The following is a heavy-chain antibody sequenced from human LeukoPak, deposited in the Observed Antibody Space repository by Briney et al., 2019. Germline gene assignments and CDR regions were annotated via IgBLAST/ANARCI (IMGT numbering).Heavy chain of an antibody. V-gene: IGHV4-4*07. D-gene: IGHD3-3*02. CDR2: IYTSGTT. J-gene: IGHJ6*02. CDR1: GGSLSSYY. Sequence: SETLSLTCIVSGGSLSSYYWNWIRQPAGKGLEWIGRIYTSGTTNYNPSLKSRVTMSVDTSKNQFSLKLSSVTAVDTAVYYCARVPLHFYGLDVWGQGTTVTVSS. CDR3: ARVPLHFYGLDV.